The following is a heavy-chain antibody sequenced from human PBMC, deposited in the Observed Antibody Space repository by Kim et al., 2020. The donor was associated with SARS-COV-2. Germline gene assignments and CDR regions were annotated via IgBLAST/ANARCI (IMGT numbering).Heavy chain of an antibody. CDR3: ATSYSNSNFDY. Sequence: SETLSLTCTVSGGSISRYYCNWIRQPPGKELEWLGNIYYGGSTNHNPSLNSRVTISVDTSKHQFSLRLSSVTAADTAVYYCATSYSNSNFDYWGQGTLVT. CDR2: IYYGGST. J-gene: IGHJ4*02. V-gene: IGHV4-59*01. CDR1: GGSISRYY. D-gene: IGHD6-6*01.